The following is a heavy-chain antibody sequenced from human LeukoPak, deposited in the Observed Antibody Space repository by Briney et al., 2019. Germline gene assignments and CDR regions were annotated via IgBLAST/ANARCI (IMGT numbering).Heavy chain of an antibody. CDR2: MNPNSGNT. V-gene: IGHV1-8*02. CDR3: AREWGDSGSY. D-gene: IGHD1-26*01. CDR1: GGTFRSSA. J-gene: IGHJ4*02. Sequence: ASVKVSCKASGGTFRSSAINWVRQATGQGLEWMGWMNPNSGNTGYAQKFQGRVTMTRNTSISTAYMELSSLRSEDTAVYYCAREWGDSGSYYGQGTLVTVSS.